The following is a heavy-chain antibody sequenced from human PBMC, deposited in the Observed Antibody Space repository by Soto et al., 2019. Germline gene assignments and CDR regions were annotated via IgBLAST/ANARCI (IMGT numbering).Heavy chain of an antibody. V-gene: IGHV4-31*03. J-gene: IGHJ4*02. CDR3: ARVDHRGYFAILTDY. D-gene: IGHD3-9*01. CDR1: GDSLSSGGHY. Sequence: SETLSLTCTVSGDSLSSGGHYWSWIRQHPGKGLEWIGHIYDSVNTYYSPSLRSRVTISADMSKNQFSLNLRSVTAADTAVYYCARVDHRGYFAILTDYWGQGXLVTV. CDR2: IYDSVNT.